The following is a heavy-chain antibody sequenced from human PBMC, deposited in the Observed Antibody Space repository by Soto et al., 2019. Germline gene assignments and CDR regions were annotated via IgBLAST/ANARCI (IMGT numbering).Heavy chain of an antibody. CDR3: ATELGENPASPFDA. J-gene: IGHJ4*02. CDR1: GVTFSSET. Sequence: GASVKVSCKASGVTFSSETLGWVRQAPGQGLEWVGGIIPLFGTASYAQKFQGRVTITADESTSTVYMELSSLRSDDTAVYFCATELGENPASPFDAWRQGTLVTVSS. V-gene: IGHV1-69*13. D-gene: IGHD3-10*01. CDR2: IIPLFGTA.